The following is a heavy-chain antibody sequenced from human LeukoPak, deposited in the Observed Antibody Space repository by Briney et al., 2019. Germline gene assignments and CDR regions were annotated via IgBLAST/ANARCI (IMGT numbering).Heavy chain of an antibody. D-gene: IGHD5-18*01. CDR3: VREARGYHYTYFDY. CDR1: GFTLGSHD. J-gene: IGHJ4*02. Sequence: GGSLRLSCTASGFTLGSHDMHWVRQTTGEGLEWVAAIASGFQTFYAGSVKGRFTVSRKDAKNSLYLQMNSLRAGDTAVYYCVREARGYHYTYFDYWGQGTLVTVSS. CDR2: IASGFQT. V-gene: IGHV3-13*01.